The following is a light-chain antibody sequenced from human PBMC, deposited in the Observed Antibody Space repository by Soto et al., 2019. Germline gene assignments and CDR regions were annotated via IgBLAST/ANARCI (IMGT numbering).Light chain of an antibody. CDR1: QSVSSN. Sequence: EIVMTQFPATLSVSPGERATLSCRASQSVSSNLAWFQQKPGQAPRVLIYGISTRATGIPARFSGSGSETEFTLTISSLQSEDFAVYYCQQYNNWSLTFGGGTKVEIK. CDR2: GIS. J-gene: IGKJ4*01. V-gene: IGKV3-15*01. CDR3: QQYNNWSLT.